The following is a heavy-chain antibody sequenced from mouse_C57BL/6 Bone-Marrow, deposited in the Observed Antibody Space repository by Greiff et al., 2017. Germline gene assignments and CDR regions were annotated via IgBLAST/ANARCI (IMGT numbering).Heavy chain of an antibody. V-gene: IGHV5-16*01. CDR1: GFTFSDYY. CDR3: ARDMDYSNPWYFDV. CDR2: INYDGSST. Sequence: EVKLMESEGGLVQPGSSMKLSCTASGFTFSDYYMAWVRQVPEKGLEWVANINYDGSSTYYLDSLKSRFIISRDNAKNILYLQMSSLKSEDTATYYCARDMDYSNPWYFDVWGTGTTVTVSS. J-gene: IGHJ1*03. D-gene: IGHD2-5*01.